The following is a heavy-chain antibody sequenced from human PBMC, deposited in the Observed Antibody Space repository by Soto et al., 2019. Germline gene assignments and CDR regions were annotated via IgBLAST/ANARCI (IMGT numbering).Heavy chain of an antibody. V-gene: IGHV3-74*01. CDR3: ARENYDDYYYCIGV. CDR1: GFRLSSHW. CDR2: INADGSYT. J-gene: IGHJ6*03. D-gene: IGHD3-3*01. Sequence: EVQLVESGGHLVQPGGSLRLSCTASGFRLSSHWMHWVRQGPGKGLVWVSRINADGSYTTYGDSVKGRFTISRDNAKNTLFLQMNSLRAEDTGVYYCARENYDDYYYCIGVWGKGTTVTVSS.